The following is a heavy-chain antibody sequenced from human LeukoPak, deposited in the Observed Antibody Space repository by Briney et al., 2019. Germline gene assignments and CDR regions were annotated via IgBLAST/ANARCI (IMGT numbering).Heavy chain of an antibody. J-gene: IGHJ4*02. D-gene: IGHD2-15*01. Sequence: GESLKISCKGSGYSFTSYWIGWVRQMPGKGLEWMGFIYPGDSDTRYSPSFQGQVTFSADKSISTTYLQWSSMKASDTAMYYCARLPGYCTGGSCYFDYWGQGTLVTVSS. CDR3: ARLPGYCTGGSCYFDY. CDR2: IYPGDSDT. CDR1: GYSFTSYW. V-gene: IGHV5-51*01.